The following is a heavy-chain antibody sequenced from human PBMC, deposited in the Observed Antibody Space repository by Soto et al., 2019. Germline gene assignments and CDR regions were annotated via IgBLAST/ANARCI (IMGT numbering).Heavy chain of an antibody. CDR1: GDSINSALYS. J-gene: IGHJ4*02. V-gene: IGHV4-31*03. CDR2: LFYSGIT. CDR3: ARARSVSPPLCYFDD. Sequence: PSESLSLTCSVTGDSINSALYSWNWIRQPPGKGLEWIGSLFYSGITSYSPSLRSRLTLSVDKSKNQFSLTLRSVTAADTALYFCARARSVSPPLCYFDDWGLGNLVTVSS. D-gene: IGHD3-16*01.